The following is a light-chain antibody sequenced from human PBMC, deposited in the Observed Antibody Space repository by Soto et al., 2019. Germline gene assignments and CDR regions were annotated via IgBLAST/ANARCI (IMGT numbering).Light chain of an antibody. V-gene: IGLV8-61*01. Sequence: QAVVTQEPSFSVSPGGTVTLTCGLSSGPVFTSSYPNWYQQTPGQAPRTLIFNTNTRSSGVPDRFSGSKSGNTASLTVSGLQAADEADYFCSSFAGNNNLVFGGGTKLTVL. CDR2: NTN. CDR3: SSFAGNNNLV. J-gene: IGLJ3*02. CDR1: SGPVFTSSY.